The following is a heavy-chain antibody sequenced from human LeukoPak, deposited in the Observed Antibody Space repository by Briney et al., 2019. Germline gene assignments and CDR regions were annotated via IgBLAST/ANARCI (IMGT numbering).Heavy chain of an antibody. D-gene: IGHD3-22*01. CDR1: GYIFTGYC. J-gene: IGHJ4*02. Sequence: ASVKVSCKASGYIFTGYCMHWVRQAPGQGLEWMGWINPNSGDTNYAQKFQGRVTMTRDTSISTAYMELSRLRSDDTAVYYCARGRGVIYYYDNSAYFDYWGQGTLVTVSS. CDR2: INPNSGDT. V-gene: IGHV1-2*02. CDR3: ARGRGVIYYYDNSAYFDY.